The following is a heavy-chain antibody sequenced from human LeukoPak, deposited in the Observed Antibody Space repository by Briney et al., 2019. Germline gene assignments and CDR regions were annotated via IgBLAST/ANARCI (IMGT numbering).Heavy chain of an antibody. CDR2: IYYSGST. V-gene: IGHV4-61*01. CDR3: ARFDYGDLYFDY. D-gene: IGHD4-17*01. Sequence: SETLSLTCSVSGYSISSSYYWSWIRQPPGKGLEWIGYIYYSGSTNYNPSLKSRVTISVDTSKNQFSLKLSSVTAADTAVYYCARFDYGDLYFDYWGQGTLVTVSS. CDR1: GYSISSSYY. J-gene: IGHJ4*02.